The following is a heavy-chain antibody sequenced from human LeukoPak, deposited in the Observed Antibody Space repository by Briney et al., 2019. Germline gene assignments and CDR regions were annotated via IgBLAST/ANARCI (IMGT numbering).Heavy chain of an antibody. J-gene: IGHJ4*02. CDR1: GYSFTSYW. Sequence: GESLKISCKGSGYSFTSYWIGRVRQMPGKGLEWMGIIYLGDSDTRYSPSFQGQVTISADKSISTAYLQWSSLKASDTAIYYCARHPSYTSGWPLDYWGQGTLVTVSS. CDR2: IYLGDSDT. D-gene: IGHD6-19*01. V-gene: IGHV5-51*01. CDR3: ARHPSYTSGWPLDY.